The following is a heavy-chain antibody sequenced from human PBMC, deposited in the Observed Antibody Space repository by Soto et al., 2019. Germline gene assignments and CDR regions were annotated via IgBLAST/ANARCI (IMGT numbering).Heavy chain of an antibody. V-gene: IGHV4-34*01. J-gene: IGHJ4*02. D-gene: IGHD2-2*01. CDR2: INHSGST. CDR1: GGSFSGYY. Sequence: SLTCAVYGGSFSGYYWSWIRQPPGKGLEWIGEINHSGSTNYNPSLKSRVTISVDTSKNQFSLKLSSVTAADTAVYYCARAGHIVVVPAASFDYWGQATLVTVSS. CDR3: ARAGHIVVVPAASFDY.